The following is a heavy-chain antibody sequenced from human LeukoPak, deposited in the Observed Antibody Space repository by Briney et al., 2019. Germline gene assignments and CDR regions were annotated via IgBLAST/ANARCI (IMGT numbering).Heavy chain of an antibody. D-gene: IGHD6-13*01. V-gene: IGHV4-4*07. CDR2: IYTSGST. J-gene: IGHJ4*02. CDR1: GGSISSYY. CDR3: ARDERLAAAGKEYYFDY. Sequence: KPSETLSLTCTVSGGSISSYYWSWIRQPAGKGLEWIGRIYTSGSTNYNPSLKSRVTMSVDTSKNQFSPKLSSVTAADTAVYYCARDERLAAAGKEYYFDYWGQGTLVTVSS.